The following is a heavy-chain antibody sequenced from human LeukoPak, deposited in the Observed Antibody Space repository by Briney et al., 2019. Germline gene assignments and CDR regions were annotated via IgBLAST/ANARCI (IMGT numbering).Heavy chain of an antibody. D-gene: IGHD1-1*01. CDR3: AREGAGRNDY. Sequence: GASVKVSCKAPGYTLTGYYMHWVRQAPGQGLEWMGWINPNSGGTNYAQKFQGRVTMTRDTSINTAYMELSRLESDDSAVYYCAREGAGRNDYWGQGTLVTVSS. V-gene: IGHV1-2*02. CDR2: INPNSGGT. CDR1: GYTLTGYY. J-gene: IGHJ4*02.